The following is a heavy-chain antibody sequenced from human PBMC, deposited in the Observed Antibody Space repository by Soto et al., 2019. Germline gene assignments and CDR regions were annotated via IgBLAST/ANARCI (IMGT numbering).Heavy chain of an antibody. CDR2: IYYSGST. CDR3: ARESGDSSGYYGVSDY. CDR1: GGSISSGDYY. Sequence: PSETLSLTCTVSGGSISSGDYYWGWIRQPPGKGLEWIGYIYYSGSTYYNPSLKSRVTISVDTSKNQFSLKLSSVTAADTAVYYCARESGDSSGYYGVSDYWGQGTLVTVSS. V-gene: IGHV4-30-4*01. J-gene: IGHJ4*02. D-gene: IGHD3-22*01.